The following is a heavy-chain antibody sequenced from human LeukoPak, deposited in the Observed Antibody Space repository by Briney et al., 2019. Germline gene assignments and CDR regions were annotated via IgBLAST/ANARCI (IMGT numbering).Heavy chain of an antibody. Sequence: ASVKVSCKASGGTFSSYAISWVRQAPGKGLEWMGGIIPIFGTANYAQKFQGRVTITTDESTSTAYMELSSLRSEDTAVYYCAREPNWNGNYMDVWGKGTTVTVSS. D-gene: IGHD1-1*01. CDR1: GGTFSSYA. J-gene: IGHJ6*03. CDR3: AREPNWNGNYMDV. V-gene: IGHV1-69*05. CDR2: IIPIFGTA.